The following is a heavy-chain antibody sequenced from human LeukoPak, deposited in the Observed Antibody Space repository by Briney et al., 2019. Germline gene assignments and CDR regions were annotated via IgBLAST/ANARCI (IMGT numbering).Heavy chain of an antibody. V-gene: IGHV1-18*01. CDR1: GYTFTSYG. CDR2: ISAYNGNT. Sequence: ASVKVSCKASGYTFTSYGISWVRQAPGQGLEWMGWISAYNGNTNYAQKLQGRVTMTTDTSTSTAYMELRSLRSDDTAVYYCARAMNWNVAPGVNGYWGQGTLVTVSS. CDR3: ARAMNWNVAPGVNGY. J-gene: IGHJ4*02. D-gene: IGHD1-1*01.